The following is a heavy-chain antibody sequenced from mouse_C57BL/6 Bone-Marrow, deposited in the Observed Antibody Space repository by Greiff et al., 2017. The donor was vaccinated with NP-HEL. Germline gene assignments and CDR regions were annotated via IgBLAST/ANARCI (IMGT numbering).Heavy chain of an antibody. V-gene: IGHV1-64*01. Sequence: QVQLQQSGAELVKPGASVKLSCKASGYTFTSYWMHWVKQRPGQGLEWIGMIHPNSGSTNYNEKFKSKATLTVDKSSSTAYMQLSSLTSEDSAVYYCARSGGGSSFAYWGQGTLVTVSA. CDR3: ARSGGGSSFAY. CDR1: GYTFTSYW. D-gene: IGHD1-1*01. J-gene: IGHJ3*01. CDR2: IHPNSGST.